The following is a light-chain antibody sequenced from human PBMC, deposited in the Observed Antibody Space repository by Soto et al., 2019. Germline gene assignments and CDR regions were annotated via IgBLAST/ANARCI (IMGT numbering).Light chain of an antibody. Sequence: QSALTQPASVSGSPGQSSTISCTGTSSDVGGSNYISWYQQHPGKAPKLMIYEVSNRPSGVSNRFSGSKSGNTASLTISGLQAEDEADYYCSSYTSSRTLVFGGGTKRTVL. J-gene: IGLJ2*01. V-gene: IGLV2-14*01. CDR1: SSDVGGSNY. CDR2: EVS. CDR3: SSYTSSRTLV.